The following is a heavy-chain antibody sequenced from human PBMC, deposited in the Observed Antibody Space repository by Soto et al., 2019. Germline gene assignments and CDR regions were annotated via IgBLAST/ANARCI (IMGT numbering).Heavy chain of an antibody. Sequence: QLQLQESGSGLVKPSQTLSLTCAVSGGSISSGGYSWSWIRQPPGKGLEWIGYIYHSGSTYYNPSLKSRVTISVDRSKHQFSLKLSSVTAADTAVYYCARAHEDTATDWFDPWGQGTLVTVSS. CDR3: ARAHEDTATDWFDP. J-gene: IGHJ5*02. CDR2: IYHSGST. V-gene: IGHV4-30-2*01. CDR1: GGSISSGGYS. D-gene: IGHD5-18*01.